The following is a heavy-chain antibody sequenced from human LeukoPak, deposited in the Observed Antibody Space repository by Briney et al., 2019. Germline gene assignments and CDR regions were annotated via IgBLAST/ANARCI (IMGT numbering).Heavy chain of an antibody. V-gene: IGHV1-2*02. J-gene: IGHJ6*03. Sequence: GASVRVSCKASGYTFTGYYMHWVRQAPGQGLEWMGWINPNSGGTNYAQKFQGRVTMTRDTSISTAYMELSRLRSDDTAVYYCARPHLYYYYMDVWGKGTTVTISS. CDR2: INPNSGGT. CDR1: GYTFTGYY. CDR3: ARPHLYYYYMDV.